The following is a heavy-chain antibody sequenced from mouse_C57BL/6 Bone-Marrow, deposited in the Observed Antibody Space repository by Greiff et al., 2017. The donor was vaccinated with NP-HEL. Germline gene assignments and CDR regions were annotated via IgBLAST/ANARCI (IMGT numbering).Heavy chain of an antibody. CDR2: IDPSDSYT. J-gene: IGHJ2*01. Sequence: QVQLQQPGAELVMPGASVKLSCKASGYTFTSYWMHWVKQRPGQGLEWIGEIDPSDSYTNYNQKFKGKSTLTVDKSSSTAYMQLSSLTSEDSAVYYCARTGSGYYLFDYWGQGTTPTVSS. D-gene: IGHD2-3*01. V-gene: IGHV1-69*01. CDR3: ARTGSGYYLFDY. CDR1: GYTFTSYW.